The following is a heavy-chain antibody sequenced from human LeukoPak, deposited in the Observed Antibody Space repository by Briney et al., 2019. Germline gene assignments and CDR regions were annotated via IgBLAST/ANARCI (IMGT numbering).Heavy chain of an antibody. D-gene: IGHD4-23*01. CDR2: ISSSSSTI. J-gene: IGHJ6*02. CDR3: ARVGGNSYYYYYGMDV. CDR1: GFTFSSYS. V-gene: IGHV3-48*04. Sequence: GGSLRLSCAAYGFTFSSYSMDWVRQAPGKGLEWVSYISSSSSTIYYADSVKGRFTISRDNAKNSLYLQMNSLRAEDTAVYYCARVGGNSYYYYYGMDVWGQGTTVTVSS.